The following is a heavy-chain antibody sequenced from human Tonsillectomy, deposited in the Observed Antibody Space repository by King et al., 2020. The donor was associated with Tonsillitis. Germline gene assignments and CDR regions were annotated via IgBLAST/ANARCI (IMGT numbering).Heavy chain of an antibody. J-gene: IGHJ4*02. V-gene: IGHV3-30*04. CDR3: CLGVKIDY. D-gene: IGHD2-8*01. Sequence: HWFRQAPGKGLEWVAVIAFDGRHKYYADSVKGRFTISRDNSKNTVYLQMNSLSAEGTAVYYCCLGVKIDYCCKVTRVIFS. CDR2: IAFDGRHK.